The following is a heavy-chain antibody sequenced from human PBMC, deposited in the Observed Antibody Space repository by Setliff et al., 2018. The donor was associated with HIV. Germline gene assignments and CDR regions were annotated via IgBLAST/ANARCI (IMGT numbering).Heavy chain of an antibody. D-gene: IGHD2-2*01. CDR2: INHSGST. Sequence: KASETLSLTCAVYGGSFSGYYCSWIRQPPGKGLEWVGEINHSGSTNYKPSLKSRVTISVDMSKNQVSLKVSSVTAADTAVYYCASQQDIPPAIVPFDIWGQGTMVTVSS. V-gene: IGHV4-34*01. CDR1: GGSFSGYY. J-gene: IGHJ3*02. CDR3: ASQQDIPPAIVPFDI.